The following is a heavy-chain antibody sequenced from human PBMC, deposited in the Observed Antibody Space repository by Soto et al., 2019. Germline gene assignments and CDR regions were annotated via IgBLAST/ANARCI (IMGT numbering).Heavy chain of an antibody. V-gene: IGHV1-69*02. Sequence: ASVKVSCKASGGTFSSYTISWVRQAPGQGLEWMGRIIPILGIANYAQKFQGRVTITADKSTSTAYMELSSLRSEDTAVYYCASGQEDYVSDYWGQGTLVTVSS. CDR3: ASGQEDYVSDY. J-gene: IGHJ4*02. CDR2: IIPILGIA. CDR1: GGTFSSYT. D-gene: IGHD4-17*01.